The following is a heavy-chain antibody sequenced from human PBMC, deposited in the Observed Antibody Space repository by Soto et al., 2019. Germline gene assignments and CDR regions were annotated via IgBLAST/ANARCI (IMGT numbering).Heavy chain of an antibody. V-gene: IGHV4-39*01. CDR1: GGSIRSSSYY. CDR3: ARLIHCKTTSCYFDY. CDR2: IYYSGTT. D-gene: IGHD2-2*01. J-gene: IGHJ4*02. Sequence: PSETLCLTCTVSGGSIRSSSYYWGWIRQPPGKGLEWIASIYYSGTTYYNPSLKSRVTISEDTSKNQSSLRLSSVTAADTAVFYCARLIHCKTTSCYFDYWGPGTLVTVSS.